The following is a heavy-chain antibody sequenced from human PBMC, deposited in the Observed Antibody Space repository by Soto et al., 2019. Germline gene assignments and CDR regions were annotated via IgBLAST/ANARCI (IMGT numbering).Heavy chain of an antibody. Sequence: ASVKVSSKASGYTFTGYYMHWVRQAPGQGLEWMGWINPNSGGTNYAQQFQGRVTMTTDTSTSTAYMELRSLRSDDTAVYYCARGLVATIQRLGFDPWGQGTLVTVSS. CDR3: ARGLVATIQRLGFDP. CDR1: GYTFTGYY. D-gene: IGHD5-12*01. V-gene: IGHV1-2*02. CDR2: INPNSGGT. J-gene: IGHJ5*02.